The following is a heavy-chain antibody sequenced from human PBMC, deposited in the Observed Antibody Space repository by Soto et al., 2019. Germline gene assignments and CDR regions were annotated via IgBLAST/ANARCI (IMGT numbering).Heavy chain of an antibody. CDR2: IYYSGST. J-gene: IGHJ3*02. D-gene: IGHD1-26*01. V-gene: IGHV4-59*01. Sequence: QVQLQESGPGLVKPSETLSLTCTVSGGSISSYYWSWIRQPPGKGLEWIGYIYYSGSTNYNPSLKSRVTISVDTPKNQFSLKLSSVTAADTAVYYCARVGGIVGATDAFDIWGQGTMVTVSS. CDR3: ARVGGIVGATDAFDI. CDR1: GGSISSYY.